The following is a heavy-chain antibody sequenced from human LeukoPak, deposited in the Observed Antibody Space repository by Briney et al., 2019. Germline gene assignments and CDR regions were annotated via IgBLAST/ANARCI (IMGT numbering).Heavy chain of an antibody. CDR1: GYTFTSYY. V-gene: IGHV1-46*01. D-gene: IGHD3-3*01. CDR3: ARAGYDFWSGYYGVGDYYYYYMGV. CDR2: INPSGGST. Sequence: ASVKVSCKASGYTFTSYYMHWVRQAPGQGLEWMGIINPSGGSTSYAQKFQGRVTMTRDMSTSTVYMELSSLRSEDTAVYYCARAGYDFWSGYYGVGDYYYYYMGVWGKGTTVTVSS. J-gene: IGHJ6*03.